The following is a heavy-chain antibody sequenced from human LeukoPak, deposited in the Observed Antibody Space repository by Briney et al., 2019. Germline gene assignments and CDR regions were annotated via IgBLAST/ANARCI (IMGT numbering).Heavy chain of an antibody. D-gene: IGHD5-12*01. CDR2: ISSSGNTI. CDR1: GFTFSSYE. Sequence: GGSLRLSCAASGFTFSSYEMNWVRQAPGKGLEWVSYISSSGNTIYYSDSVKGRFTISRDNAKNSLYLQMSSLRAEDTAVYYCARERGYSGYDYFIDSPSDYWGQGTLVTVSS. V-gene: IGHV3-48*03. J-gene: IGHJ4*02. CDR3: ARERGYSGYDYFIDSPSDY.